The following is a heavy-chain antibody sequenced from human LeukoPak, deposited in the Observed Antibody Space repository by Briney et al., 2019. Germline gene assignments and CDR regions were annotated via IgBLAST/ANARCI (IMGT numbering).Heavy chain of an antibody. D-gene: IGHD3-22*01. J-gene: IGHJ4*02. CDR2: IYYTGST. CDR3: ARDLGNYYDSSGYSFDY. V-gene: IGHV4-59*01. CDR1: AGSISIYY. Sequence: SETLSLTCTVSAGSISIYYWSWIRRPPGKGLEWIGSIYYTGSTNYNPSLESRVTMSVDTSKNQFSLKLSSLTAADTAVYFCARDLGNYYDSSGYSFDYWGQGTLVTVSS.